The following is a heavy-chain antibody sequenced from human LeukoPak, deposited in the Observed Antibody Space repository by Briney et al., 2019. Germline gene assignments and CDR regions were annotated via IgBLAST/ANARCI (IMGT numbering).Heavy chain of an antibody. CDR2: ISSSGSTI. V-gene: IGHV3-11*04. Sequence: GGSLRLSCAASGFTFSDYYMSWIRQAPGKGLEWVSYISSSGSTIYYAGSVKGRFTISRDNAKGTLYLQMSSLRAEDTAVYYCTGHHQAYSRTYWGQGTLVTVSS. J-gene: IGHJ4*02. CDR3: TGHHQAYSRTY. D-gene: IGHD4-11*01. CDR1: GFTFSDYY.